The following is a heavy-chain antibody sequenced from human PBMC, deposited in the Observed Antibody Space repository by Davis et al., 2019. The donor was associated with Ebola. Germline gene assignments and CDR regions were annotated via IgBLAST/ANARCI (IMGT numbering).Heavy chain of an antibody. D-gene: IGHD1-1*01. J-gene: IGHJ4*02. V-gene: IGHV4-34*01. CDR1: GGSFSAYY. CDR2: INHSGRT. Sequence: SETLSLTCAVYGGSFSAYYWSWIRQPPGKGLEWIGEINHSGRTNYNPSLKSRVTISVDTSKNQFSLKLSSVTAADTAVYYCARGPRGYGPSTYYFDYWGQGTLVTVSS. CDR3: ARGPRGYGPSTYYFDY.